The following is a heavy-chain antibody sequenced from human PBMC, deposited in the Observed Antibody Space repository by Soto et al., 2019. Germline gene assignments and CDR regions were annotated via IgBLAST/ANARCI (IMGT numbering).Heavy chain of an antibody. CDR2: IYYSGST. D-gene: IGHD2-21*02. J-gene: IGHJ4*02. V-gene: IGHV4-31*03. Sequence: PSETLSLTCTFSGGSISSGGYYWSWIRQHPGKGLEWIGYIYYSGSTYYNPSLKSRVTISVDTSKNQFSLKLSSVTAADTAVYYCARGRYWEVVTATDYFDYWGQGTLVTVSS. CDR1: GGSISSGGYY. CDR3: ARGRYWEVVTATDYFDY.